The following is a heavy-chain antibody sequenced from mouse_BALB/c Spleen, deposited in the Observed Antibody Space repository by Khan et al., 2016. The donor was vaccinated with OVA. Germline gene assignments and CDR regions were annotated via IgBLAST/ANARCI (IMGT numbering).Heavy chain of an antibody. Sequence: QVQLKQSGAELAKPGASVKMSCKASGYTFTSYWMHWVKQRPGQGLEWIGYINPITGYTEYNQRFKDKATLTADKSSSSASMQLSSLTSEDSAVYYCGRAGVYDGYYAWIAYWGQGTLVTVSA. J-gene: IGHJ3*01. V-gene: IGHV1-7*01. D-gene: IGHD2-3*01. CDR2: INPITGYT. CDR3: GRAGVYDGYYAWIAY. CDR1: GYTFTSYW.